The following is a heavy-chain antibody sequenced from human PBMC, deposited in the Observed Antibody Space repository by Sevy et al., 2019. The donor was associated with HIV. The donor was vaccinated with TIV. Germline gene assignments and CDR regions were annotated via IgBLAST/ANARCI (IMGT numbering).Heavy chain of an antibody. D-gene: IGHD2-2*01. CDR1: GFTFSNYA. Sequence: GGSLRLSCVASGFTFSNYAMTWVRQTPGKGLEWVSGIGHNGDNTHHAGSVKGRFSISRDNSKNTLDLQMNSLRAEDTAVYYCARDCSSTSCLWGLDVWGQGTTVTVSS. CDR3: ARDCSSTSCLWGLDV. CDR2: IGHNGDNT. V-gene: IGHV3-23*01. J-gene: IGHJ6*02.